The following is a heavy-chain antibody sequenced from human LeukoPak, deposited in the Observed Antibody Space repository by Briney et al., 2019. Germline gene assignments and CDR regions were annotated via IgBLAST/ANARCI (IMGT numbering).Heavy chain of an antibody. Sequence: GGSLRLSCAASGFTFSSYNLNWVRQAPGKGLEWVSYISSSSSSIYYADSVKGRFTISRDNSKNTLHLQMNSLRVEDTAVYYCAKAQLRVTTGIDNWGQGTLVTVSS. J-gene: IGHJ4*02. CDR1: GFTFSSYN. CDR2: ISSSSSSI. D-gene: IGHD4-17*01. CDR3: AKAQLRVTTGIDN. V-gene: IGHV3-48*01.